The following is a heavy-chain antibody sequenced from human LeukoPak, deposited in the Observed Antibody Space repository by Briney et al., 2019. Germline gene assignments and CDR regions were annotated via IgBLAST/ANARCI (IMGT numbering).Heavy chain of an antibody. D-gene: IGHD5-18*01. CDR3: AKDLYSYGFDY. J-gene: IGHJ4*02. V-gene: IGHV3-9*01. CDR1: GFTFDDYA. CDR2: ISWNSGSI. Sequence: PGRSLRLSCAASGFTFDDYAMHWVRQAPGKGLEWVSGISWNSGSIGYADSVKGRFTISRDNAKNSLYLQMNSLRAEDTALYYCAKDLYSYGFDYWGQGTLVTVSS.